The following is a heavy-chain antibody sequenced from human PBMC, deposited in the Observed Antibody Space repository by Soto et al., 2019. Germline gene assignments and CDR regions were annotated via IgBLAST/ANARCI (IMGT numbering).Heavy chain of an antibody. CDR3: AHTWGLPFDY. D-gene: IGHD3-16*01. Sequence: QITLKESGPTLVEPTQTLTLTCTYSGFSLRTTGVGVGWIRQPPGKALEWLGIIYWNDDKRYSPSLKNRFTHTIDISKSQVVLTMTNMDPVDTATYYCAHTWGLPFDYWGQGTLVIVSS. V-gene: IGHV2-5*01. J-gene: IGHJ4*02. CDR1: GFSLRTTGVG. CDR2: IYWNDDK.